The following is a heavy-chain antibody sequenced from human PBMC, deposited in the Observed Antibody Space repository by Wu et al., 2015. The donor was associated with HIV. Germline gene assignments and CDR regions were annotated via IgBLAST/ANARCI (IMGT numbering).Heavy chain of an antibody. Sequence: QVQLVQSGAEVKKPGASVKVSCKASGYTFTGYYMHWVRQAPGQGLEWMGWINPNSGGTNYAQKFQGRVTMTRDTSISTAYMELSRLRSDDTAVYYCARGQGGYCSSTSCLFDPWGQGTLGHRLL. CDR1: GYTFTGYY. J-gene: IGHJ5*02. D-gene: IGHD2-2*01. CDR2: INPNSGGT. CDR3: ARGQGGYCSSTSCLFDP. V-gene: IGHV1-2*02.